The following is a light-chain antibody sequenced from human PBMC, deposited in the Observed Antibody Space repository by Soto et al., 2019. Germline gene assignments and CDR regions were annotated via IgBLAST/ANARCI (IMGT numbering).Light chain of an antibody. CDR3: CSYAGDTPFFV. V-gene: IGLV2-23*02. CDR1: SSDVGSYYP. Sequence: QSALTQPASMSGSPGQSITISCTGTSSDVGSYYPVSWFQQHPGKAPKLIIYEVNKRPSGVSDRFSGSKSGNTASLTISGLQAAEEAEYYCCSYAGDTPFFVFGTGTKRTV. J-gene: IGLJ1*01. CDR2: EVN.